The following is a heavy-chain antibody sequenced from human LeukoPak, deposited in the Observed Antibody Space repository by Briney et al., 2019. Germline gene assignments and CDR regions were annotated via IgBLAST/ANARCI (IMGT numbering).Heavy chain of an antibody. J-gene: IGHJ1*01. V-gene: IGHV4-61*02. CDR3: VRGIVPEYFQH. CDR1: GGSISSGNYY. D-gene: IGHD3-22*01. Sequence: SETLSLTCTVSGGSISSGNYYWSWIRQPAGKGLEWIGRIYTSGSTNYNPSLKSRVTISVDTSKNQFSLRLSSVTAADTAVYYCVRGIVPEYFQHWGQGTLVTVSS. CDR2: IYTSGST.